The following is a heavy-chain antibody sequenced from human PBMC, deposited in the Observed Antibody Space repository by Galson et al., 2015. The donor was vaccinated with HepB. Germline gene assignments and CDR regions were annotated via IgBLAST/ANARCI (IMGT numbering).Heavy chain of an antibody. CDR1: GYTFTSYD. D-gene: IGHD1-1*01. V-gene: IGHV1-8*01. CDR2: MNPNSGNT. J-gene: IGHJ6*02. CDR3: ARWVDNWNVRLWYYGMDV. Sequence: SVKVSCKASGYTFTSYDINWVRQATGQGLEWMGWMNPNSGNTGYAQKFQGRVTMTRNTSISTAYMELSSLRSEDTAVYYCARWVDNWNVRLWYYGMDVWGQGTTVTVSS.